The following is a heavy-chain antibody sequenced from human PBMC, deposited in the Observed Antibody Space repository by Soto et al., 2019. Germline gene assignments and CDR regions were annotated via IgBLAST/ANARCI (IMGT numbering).Heavy chain of an antibody. J-gene: IGHJ6*02. Sequence: GSLRLSCAASGFTFSSYGMHWVRQAPGKGLEWVAIISYDGKTKYYGDSVKGRFIISRDNSKNTLYVQMNSLRAEDTAVYYCAKGEYSKSSFSYYYGMDVWGQGTTVTVSS. V-gene: IGHV3-30*18. CDR1: GFTFSSYG. CDR3: AKGEYSKSSFSYYYGMDV. D-gene: IGHD6-6*01. CDR2: ISYDGKTK.